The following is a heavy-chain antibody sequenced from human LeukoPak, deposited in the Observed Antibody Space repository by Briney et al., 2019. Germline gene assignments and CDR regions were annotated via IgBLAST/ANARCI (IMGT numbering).Heavy chain of an antibody. CDR1: GFTFSSYA. CDR2: ISGSGGST. Sequence: EGSLRLSCAASGFTFSSYAMSWVRQAPGKGLEWVSAISGSGGSTYYADSVKGRFTISRDNSKNTLYLQMNSLRAEDTAVYYCAKGFYGHPYYYFDYWGQGTLVTVSS. D-gene: IGHD2-2*01. J-gene: IGHJ4*02. CDR3: AKGFYGHPYYYFDY. V-gene: IGHV3-23*01.